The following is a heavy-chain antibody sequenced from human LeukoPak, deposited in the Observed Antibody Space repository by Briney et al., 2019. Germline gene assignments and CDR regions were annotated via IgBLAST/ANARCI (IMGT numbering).Heavy chain of an antibody. V-gene: IGHV3-11*01. D-gene: IGHD3-9*01. CDR3: ARVSGAILTGYVDY. CDR1: GFTFSDYY. J-gene: IGHJ4*02. CDR2: ISSSGSTI. Sequence: GGSLRLSCAASGFTFSDYYMSWIRQAPGKGLEWVSYISSSGSTIYYAESVNGRFSVSRDNAENSLYLQMNSLRAEDTAVYYCARVSGAILTGYVDYWGQGTLVTVSS.